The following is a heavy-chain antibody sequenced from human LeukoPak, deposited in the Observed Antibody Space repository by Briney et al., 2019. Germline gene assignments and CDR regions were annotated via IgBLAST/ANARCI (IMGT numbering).Heavy chain of an antibody. Sequence: GASVKGSCKASGGTFSSYAISWVRQAPGQGLEWMGGIIPILGTANYAQKFQGRVTITADKSTSTAYMELSSLRSEDTAVYYCARTLEYDSSGYSPPDYWGQGTLVTVSS. CDR1: GGTFSSYA. V-gene: IGHV1-69*10. D-gene: IGHD3-22*01. J-gene: IGHJ4*02. CDR3: ARTLEYDSSGYSPPDY. CDR2: IIPILGTA.